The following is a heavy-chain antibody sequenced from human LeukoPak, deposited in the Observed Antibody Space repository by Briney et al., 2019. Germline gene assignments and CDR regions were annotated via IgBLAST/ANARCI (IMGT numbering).Heavy chain of an antibody. CDR1: GDSISSKSHH. Sequence: SETLSLSCTVSGDSISSKSHHWGWIRQPPGKGLEWIGSMYYSGSTYYNPSLQSRVTMSVDTSKNQFSLRLTSVTAADTAVYYCARHGSSEFDYWGQGTLVTVSS. CDR3: ARHGSSEFDY. D-gene: IGHD3-3*01. J-gene: IGHJ4*02. V-gene: IGHV4-39*01. CDR2: MYYSGST.